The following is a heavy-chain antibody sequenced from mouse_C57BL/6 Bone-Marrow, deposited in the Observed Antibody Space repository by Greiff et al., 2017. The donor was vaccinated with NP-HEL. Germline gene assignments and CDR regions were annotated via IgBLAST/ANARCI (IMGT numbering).Heavy chain of an antibody. V-gene: IGHV1-50*01. CDR1: GYTFTSYW. CDR2: IDPSDSYT. CDR3: ARERTGPYFDY. Sequence: QVQLQQPGAELVKPGASVKLSCKASGYTFTSYWMQWVKQRPGQGLEWIGEIDPSDSYTNYNQKFKGKGTLTVDTSSSKAYMQLSSLTSEDSAVYYCARERTGPYFDYWGQGTTLTVSS. J-gene: IGHJ2*01.